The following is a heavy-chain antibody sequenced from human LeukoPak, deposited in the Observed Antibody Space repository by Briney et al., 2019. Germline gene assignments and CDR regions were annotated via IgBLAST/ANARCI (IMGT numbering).Heavy chain of an antibody. CDR1: GGSISSYY. D-gene: IGHD6-19*01. Sequence: SETLSLTCTVSGGSISSYYWGWIRQPPGKGLEWIGSIYYSGSTYYNPSLKSRVTISVDTSKNQFSLKLSSVTAADTAVYYCARLSHIAVLGGWGQGTLVTVSS. CDR3: ARLSHIAVLGG. CDR2: IYYSGST. V-gene: IGHV4-39*01. J-gene: IGHJ4*02.